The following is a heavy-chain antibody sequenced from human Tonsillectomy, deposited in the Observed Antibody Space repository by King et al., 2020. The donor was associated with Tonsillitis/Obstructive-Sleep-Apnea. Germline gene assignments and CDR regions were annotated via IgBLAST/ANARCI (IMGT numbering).Heavy chain of an antibody. V-gene: IGHV4-59*01. Sequence: QLQESGPGLVKPSETLSLTCTVSGGSISSYYWSWVRQPPGKGLEWIGYIYYDGSTTYNPSLKSRLTISVDTSKNQFSLKLSSVTAADTAVYFCARGRTSGWYRNDFWGQGAPVTVSS. J-gene: IGHJ4*02. CDR3: ARGRTSGWYRNDF. CDR2: IYYDGST. D-gene: IGHD6-19*01. CDR1: GGSISSYY.